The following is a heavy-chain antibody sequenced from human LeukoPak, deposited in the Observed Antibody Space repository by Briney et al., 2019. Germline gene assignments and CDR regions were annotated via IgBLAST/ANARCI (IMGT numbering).Heavy chain of an antibody. J-gene: IGHJ6*02. V-gene: IGHV4-4*07. CDR2: IYTSGST. CDR1: GGSISSYY. D-gene: IGHD3-3*01. CDR3: ARDGGPEYCYYYYGMDV. Sequence: SSETLSLTCTVSGGSISSYYWSWIRQPAGKGLEWIGRIYTSGSTNYNPSLKSRVTMSVDTSKNQFSLKLSSVTAADTAVYYCARDGGPEYCYYYYGMDVWGQGTTVTVSS.